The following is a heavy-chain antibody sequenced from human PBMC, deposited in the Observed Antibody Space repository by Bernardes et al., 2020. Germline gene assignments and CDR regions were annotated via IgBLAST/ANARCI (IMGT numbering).Heavy chain of an antibody. J-gene: IGHJ3*02. CDR3: ATILSGGASFDI. CDR1: GGSIRSSF. CDR2: LSYSGST. Sequence: SETLSLTCIVSGGSIRSSFCSWIRQSPGKGLEWIAYLSYSGSTNSNPSLKSRVTMSVDASKTQFSLTLSSVTAADTAIYYCATILSGGASFDIWGQGAMVIVSS. V-gene: IGHV4-59*01. D-gene: IGHD7-27*01.